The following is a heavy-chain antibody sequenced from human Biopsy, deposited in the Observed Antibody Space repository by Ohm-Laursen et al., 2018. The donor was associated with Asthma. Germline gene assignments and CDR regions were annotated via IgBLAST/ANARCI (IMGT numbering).Heavy chain of an antibody. CDR2: ISYTGST. D-gene: IGHD1-26*01. Sequence: TLSLTCTVSADSISSNNFYWGWIRQPPGKGLEWIATISYTGSTYYNPSLKSRVTISVDTSKNQFSLKLSSVTAADTAVYYCARHSGNYYAQLNYWGQGTLVTVSS. CDR3: ARHSGNYYAQLNY. V-gene: IGHV4-39*01. CDR1: ADSISSNNFY. J-gene: IGHJ4*02.